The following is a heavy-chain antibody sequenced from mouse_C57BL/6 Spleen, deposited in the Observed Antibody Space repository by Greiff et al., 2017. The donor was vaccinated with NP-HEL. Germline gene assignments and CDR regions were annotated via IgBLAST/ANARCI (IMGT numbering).Heavy chain of an antibody. J-gene: IGHJ3*01. V-gene: IGHV1-15*01. Sequence: VQLVESGAELVRPGASVTLSCKASGYTFTDYEMHWVKQTPVHGLEWIGAIDPETGGTAYNQKFKGKAILTADKSSSTAYMELRSLTSEDSAVYYCTNGAGFAYWGQGTLVTVSA. CDR3: TNGAGFAY. CDR1: GYTFTDYE. CDR2: IDPETGGT.